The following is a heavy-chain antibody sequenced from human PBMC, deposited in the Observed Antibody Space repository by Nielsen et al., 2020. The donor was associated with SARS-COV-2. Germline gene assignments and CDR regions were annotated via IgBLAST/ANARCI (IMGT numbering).Heavy chain of an antibody. Sequence: GESLKISCAASGFTFSRYSMNWVRQAPGKGLEWISYITGSSSKIYYADPLKGRFTVSRDNAKNSLYLQLNSLRAEDTAVFYCAKISGSQRHYFDFWGQGALVTVSS. J-gene: IGHJ4*02. CDR2: ITGSSSKI. CDR3: AKISGSQRHYFDF. CDR1: GFTFSRYS. D-gene: IGHD1-26*01. V-gene: IGHV3-48*01.